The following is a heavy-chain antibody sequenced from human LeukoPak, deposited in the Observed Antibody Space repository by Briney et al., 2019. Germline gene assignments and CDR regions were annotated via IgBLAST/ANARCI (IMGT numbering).Heavy chain of an antibody. J-gene: IGHJ6*03. Sequence: SETLSLTCAVYGGSFSGYYWSWIRQPPGKGLEWIGEINHSGSTNCNPSLKSRVTISVDTSKNQFSLKLSSVTAADRAVYYCARGRYDIYGVAGRRGYYYYMDVWGKGTTVTVSS. CDR2: INHSGST. CDR3: ARGRYDIYGVAGRRGYYYYMDV. D-gene: IGHD3-9*01. V-gene: IGHV4-34*01. CDR1: GGSFSGYY.